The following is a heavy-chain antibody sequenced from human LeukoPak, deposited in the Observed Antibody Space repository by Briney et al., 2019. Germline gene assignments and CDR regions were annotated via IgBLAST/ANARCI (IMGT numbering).Heavy chain of an antibody. V-gene: IGHV3-23*01. CDR3: AKDRDSSSWYETAEDY. CDR2: ISGSGGST. CDR1: GFTFSSYG. D-gene: IGHD6-13*01. Sequence: SGGSLRLSCAASGFTFSSYGMSWVRQAPGKGLEWVSAISGSGGSTYYADSVKGRFTISRDNSKNTLYLQMNSLRAEDTAVYYCAKDRDSSSWYETAEDYWGQGTLVTVSS. J-gene: IGHJ4*02.